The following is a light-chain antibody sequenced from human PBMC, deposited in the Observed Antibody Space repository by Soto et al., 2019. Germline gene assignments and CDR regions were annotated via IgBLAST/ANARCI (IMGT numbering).Light chain of an antibody. CDR3: QQYKSLYT. CDR2: KAS. V-gene: IGKV1-5*03. J-gene: IGKJ2*01. CDR1: QSISSW. Sequence: DIQMTQSPSTLSASVGDRVTITCRASQSISSWLAWYQQKPGKAPKLLIYKASSLESGVPSRFSGSGSGTEFTITISSQQPDDFATYYCQQYKSLYTFGQGPKLEIK.